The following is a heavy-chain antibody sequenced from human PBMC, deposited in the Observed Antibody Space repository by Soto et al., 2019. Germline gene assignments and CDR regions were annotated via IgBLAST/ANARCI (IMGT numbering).Heavy chain of an antibody. CDR3: TRGQGNH. CDR1: GYTFTSYD. Sequence: QVQLVQSGAEVKKSGASVRVSCKASGYTFTSYDIYWVRQATGQGLEWMGWMNPFSGNAVYTQKFQDRVTMTRDTSINTAYMEMSGLRYEDTAVYYCTRGQGNHWGQGSLVTVSS. CDR2: MNPFSGNA. J-gene: IGHJ4*02. V-gene: IGHV1-8*01.